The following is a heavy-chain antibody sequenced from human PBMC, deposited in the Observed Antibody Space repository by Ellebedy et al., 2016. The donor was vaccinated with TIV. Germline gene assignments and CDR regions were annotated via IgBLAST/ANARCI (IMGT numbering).Heavy chain of an antibody. CDR1: GGSISSGGYS. CDR2: IYHSGST. V-gene: IGHV4-30-2*01. J-gene: IGHJ4*02. D-gene: IGHD2/OR15-2a*01. Sequence: SETLSLXXAVSGGSISSGGYSWSWIRQPPGKGLEWIGYIYHSGSTYYNPSLKSRVTISVDRSKNQFSLKLSSVTAADTAVYYCARAVPHLEPNIFDYWGQGTLVTVSS. CDR3: ARAVPHLEPNIFDY.